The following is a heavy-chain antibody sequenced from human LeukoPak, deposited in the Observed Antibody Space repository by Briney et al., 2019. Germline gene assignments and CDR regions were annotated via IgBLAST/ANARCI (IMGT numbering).Heavy chain of an antibody. CDR1: GGSFSGYY. J-gene: IGHJ4*02. Sequence: SETLSLTCAVYGGSFSGYYWSWIRQPPGKGLEWIGEINHSGSTNYNPSLKSRVTISVDTSKNQFSLKLSSVTAADTAVYYCARRAHYCDSSGYLIVVYYFDHWGQGTLVIVSS. D-gene: IGHD3-22*01. V-gene: IGHV4-34*01. CDR3: ARRAHYCDSSGYLIVVYYFDH. CDR2: INHSGST.